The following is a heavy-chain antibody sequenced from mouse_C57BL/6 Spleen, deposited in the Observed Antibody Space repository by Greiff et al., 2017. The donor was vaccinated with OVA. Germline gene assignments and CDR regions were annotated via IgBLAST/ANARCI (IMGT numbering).Heavy chain of an antibody. D-gene: IGHD1-1*01. Sequence: QVQLQQPGAELVKPGASVKVSCKASGYTFTSYWMHWVKQRPGQGLDWIGRIHPSDSDTKYNQKFKGKSTLTVDKSSSTAYMQLSSRTSEASAVYYCAILGDYSGSSSYAMDYWGQGTLVTVSS. CDR2: IHPSDSDT. V-gene: IGHV1-74*01. CDR1: GYTFTSYW. CDR3: AILGDYSGSSSYAMDY. J-gene: IGHJ4*01.